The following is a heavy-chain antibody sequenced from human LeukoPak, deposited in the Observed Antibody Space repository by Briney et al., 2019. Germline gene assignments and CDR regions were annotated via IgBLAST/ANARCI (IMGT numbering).Heavy chain of an antibody. CDR1: GSFXXXY. CDR2: INHSGST. V-gene: IGHV4-34*01. Sequence: GSFXXXYWSWIRQPPGKXLXGIGEINHSGSTNYNPSLTSRVTISVDTSKNQFSRRLSSVTAADTAVYYCAXXXXXXXXRXXYWGQGTLVTVSS. J-gene: IGHJ4*02. CDR3: AXXXXXXXXRXXY.